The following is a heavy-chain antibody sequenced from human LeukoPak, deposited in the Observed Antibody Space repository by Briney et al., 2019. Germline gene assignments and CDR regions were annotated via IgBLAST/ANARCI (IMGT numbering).Heavy chain of an antibody. V-gene: IGHV3-74*01. CDR2: IASDGSST. CDR1: GFTFSSYW. J-gene: IGHJ4*02. D-gene: IGHD7-27*01. Sequence: PGGSLRLSCAASGFTFSSYWMNWVRQAPGKGLVWVSRIASDGSSTTYADSVKGRFSISRDNAKNTLYLQMNSLRVEDTAVYYCARSPHPGVYYFDYWGQGTLVTVSS. CDR3: ARSPHPGVYYFDY.